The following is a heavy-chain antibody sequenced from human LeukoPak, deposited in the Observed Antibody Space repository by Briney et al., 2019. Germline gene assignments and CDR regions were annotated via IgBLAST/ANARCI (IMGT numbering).Heavy chain of an antibody. Sequence: GESLKISCKGSGYSFSTFWSGWVRQVPGKGLEWMGIIYPGDSDTRYSPSFQGQVTFSADKSINTAYLQWSSLKASDSAMYYCASITAVAHAFNIWGQGTLVTVSS. CDR3: ASITAVAHAFNI. D-gene: IGHD4-23*01. CDR2: IYPGDSDT. V-gene: IGHV5-51*01. CDR1: GYSFSTFW. J-gene: IGHJ3*02.